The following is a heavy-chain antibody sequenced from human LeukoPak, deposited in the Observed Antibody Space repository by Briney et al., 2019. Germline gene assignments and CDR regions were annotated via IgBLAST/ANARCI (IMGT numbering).Heavy chain of an antibody. CDR2: IKPDGSAE. CDR3: ARANNSSWHN. V-gene: IGHV3-7*01. D-gene: IGHD6-13*01. Sequence: GGSLRLSCATSGFTFSSNWMSWVRHAPGRGLEWVANIKPDGSAEYYAASVKGRFTVSRDNAKNSLYLQMNSLRVEDTAVYYCARANNSSWHNWGQGSLVTVSS. CDR1: GFTFSSNW. J-gene: IGHJ4*02.